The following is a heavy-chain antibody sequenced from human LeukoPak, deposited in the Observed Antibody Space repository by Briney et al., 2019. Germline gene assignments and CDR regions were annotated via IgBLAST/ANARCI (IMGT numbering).Heavy chain of an antibody. Sequence: PGGSLRLSCAASGFTFSSYWMSWVRQAPGEGLEWVANIKQDGSEKYYVDSVKGRFTIFRDNAKNSLYLQMNSLRAEDTAVYYCARDALRGYYYDSSGYYYPENDYWGQGTLVTVSS. V-gene: IGHV3-7*01. CDR3: ARDALRGYYYDSSGYYYPENDY. CDR2: IKQDGSEK. CDR1: GFTFSSYW. J-gene: IGHJ4*02. D-gene: IGHD3-22*01.